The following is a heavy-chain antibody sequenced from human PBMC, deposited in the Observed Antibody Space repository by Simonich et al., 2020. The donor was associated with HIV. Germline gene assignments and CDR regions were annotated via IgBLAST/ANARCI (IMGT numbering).Heavy chain of an antibody. CDR2: INPNRGGT. J-gene: IGHJ3*02. V-gene: IGHV1-2*02. D-gene: IGHD2-21*01. CDR3: AREGEMLNDAFDI. Sequence: QVQLVQSGAEVKNPGASVKVSCKASGYTFTDNPMHWVRQAPGNGLEWMGWINPNRGGTDYAQRFKGRVTMTRDTSMSTAYMELSRLKSDDTAVYFCAREGEMLNDAFDIWGQGTLVTVSS. CDR1: GYTFTDNP.